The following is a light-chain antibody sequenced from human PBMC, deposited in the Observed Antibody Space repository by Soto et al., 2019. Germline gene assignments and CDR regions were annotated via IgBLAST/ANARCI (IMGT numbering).Light chain of an antibody. Sequence: EIVMTQSPVTLSVSPGERATLSCTASQSVNNNVAWYQQKPGHTPRLLIYESSNRATGIAARFSGSGSGTDFTLTISSLQSEDFAVYFCQQYHIWPSWTFGQGTKVDIK. J-gene: IGKJ1*01. CDR1: QSVNNN. CDR3: QQYHIWPSWT. V-gene: IGKV3D-15*01. CDR2: ESS.